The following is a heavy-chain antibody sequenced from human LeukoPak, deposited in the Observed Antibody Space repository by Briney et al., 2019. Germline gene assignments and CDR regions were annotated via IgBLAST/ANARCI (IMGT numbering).Heavy chain of an antibody. CDR3: ASLIPDYGDFDY. V-gene: IGHV3-30*01. J-gene: IGHJ4*02. CDR2: ISYDGSNK. D-gene: IGHD4-17*01. CDR1: GFTFSSYA. Sequence: GGSLRLSCAASGFTFSSYAMGWVRQAPGNGLACVAVISYDGSNKYYADSVKGRFTISRDNSTNTLYLQMNSLRAEDTAVYYCASLIPDYGDFDYWGQGTLVTVSS.